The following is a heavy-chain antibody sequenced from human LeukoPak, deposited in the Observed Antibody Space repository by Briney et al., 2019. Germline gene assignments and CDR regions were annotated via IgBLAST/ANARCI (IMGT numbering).Heavy chain of an antibody. D-gene: IGHD6-13*01. J-gene: IGHJ4*02. Sequence: SETLSLTCTVSGYSFSSGYYWGWIRQPPGKGLESIGSIYHSGSTYYNPSLKSRVTISVDTPKNQFSLKLSSVTAADTAVYYCARDYSSSWDAPIDYWGQGTLVTVSS. CDR2: IYHSGST. CDR3: ARDYSSSWDAPIDY. V-gene: IGHV4-38-2*02. CDR1: GYSFSSGYY.